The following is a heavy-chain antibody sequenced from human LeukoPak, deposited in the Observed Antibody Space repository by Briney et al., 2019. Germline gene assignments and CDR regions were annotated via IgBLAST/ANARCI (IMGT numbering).Heavy chain of an antibody. V-gene: IGHV4-39*01. CDR2: IYYSGST. CDR3: ARHGLRGRSPYYFDY. D-gene: IGHD1-1*01. Sequence: SETLSLTCTVSGGSISSSSYYGGWIRQPPGKGLEWIGSIYYSGSTYYNPSLKSRVTISVDTSKNQFSLKLSSVTAADTAVYYCARHGLRGRSPYYFDYWGQGTLVTVSS. CDR1: GGSISSSSYY. J-gene: IGHJ4*02.